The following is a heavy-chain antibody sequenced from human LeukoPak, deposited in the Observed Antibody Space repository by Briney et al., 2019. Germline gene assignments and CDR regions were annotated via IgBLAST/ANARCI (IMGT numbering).Heavy chain of an antibody. CDR2: ISSSGSTI. CDR1: GFTFSDYY. CDR3: ARVHCSSTSCYYYYYYGMDV. V-gene: IGHV3-11*01. Sequence: GGSLRLSCAASGFTFSDYYMSWIRQAPGKGLEWVSYISSSGSTIYYADSVKGRFTISRDNAKNSLYLQMNSLRAEDTAVYYCARVHCSSTSCYYYYYYGMDVWGQGTTVTVSS. J-gene: IGHJ6*02. D-gene: IGHD2-2*01.